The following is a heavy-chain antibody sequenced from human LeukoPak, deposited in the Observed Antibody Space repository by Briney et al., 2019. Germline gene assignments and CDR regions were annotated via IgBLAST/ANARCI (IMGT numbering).Heavy chain of an antibody. V-gene: IGHV4-30-4*08. D-gene: IGHD3-22*01. CDR3: AREPEIRLSPHYYDSSGILDY. J-gene: IGHJ4*02. CDR1: GGSVSSGEYY. Sequence: SETLSLTCTVSGGSVSSGEYYWNWIRQPPGKGLEWIGYIYYSGSTYYNPSLKSRLTISVDTSKNHFSLKLSSVTAADTAVYYCAREPEIRLSPHYYDSSGILDYWGQGTLVTVSS. CDR2: IYYSGST.